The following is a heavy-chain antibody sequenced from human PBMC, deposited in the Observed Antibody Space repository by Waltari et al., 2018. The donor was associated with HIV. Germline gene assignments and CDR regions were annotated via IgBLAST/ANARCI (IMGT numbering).Heavy chain of an antibody. CDR3: AKAKERIVGATLVTEYYFDY. D-gene: IGHD1-26*01. J-gene: IGHJ4*02. CDR1: GFTFDDYA. V-gene: IGHV3-9*01. CDR2: ISWNSGST. Sequence: GGLVQPGRSLRLSCAASGFTFDDYAMHWVRQAPGKGLEWVSGISWNSGSTGYADSVKGRFTISRDNAKNSLYLQMNSLRAEDTALYYCAKAKERIVGATLVTEYYFDYWGQGTLVTVSS.